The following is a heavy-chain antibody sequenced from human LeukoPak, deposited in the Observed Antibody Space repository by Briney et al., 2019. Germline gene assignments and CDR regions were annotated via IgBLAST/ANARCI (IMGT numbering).Heavy chain of an antibody. V-gene: IGHV3-21*01. J-gene: IGHJ2*01. D-gene: IGHD3-3*01. CDR1: GFTFISYS. Sequence: PGGSLRLSCAASGFTFISYSMNWVRQAPGKRLEWVSSISSGSNYIYYADSVKGRFTISRDNAKNSLYLQMNSLRAEDTAVYYCARDRFDGAWYFDLWGRGTLVTVSS. CDR3: ARDRFDGAWYFDL. CDR2: ISSGSNYI.